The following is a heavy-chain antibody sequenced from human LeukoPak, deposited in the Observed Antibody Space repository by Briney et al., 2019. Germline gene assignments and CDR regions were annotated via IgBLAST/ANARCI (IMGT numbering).Heavy chain of an antibody. CDR2: ISGSGART. D-gene: IGHD6-19*01. Sequence: GSLRLPCAASGFTFSSYGMSLVRQAPGKGLGWVSTISGSGARTYYADSVKGRFTISRDNSKNTLYLQMNSLRAEDTAVYYCAKDGSSGWFKYYFDYWGQGTLVTVSS. CDR3: AKDGSSGWFKYYFDY. V-gene: IGHV3-23*01. J-gene: IGHJ4*02. CDR1: GFTFSSYG.